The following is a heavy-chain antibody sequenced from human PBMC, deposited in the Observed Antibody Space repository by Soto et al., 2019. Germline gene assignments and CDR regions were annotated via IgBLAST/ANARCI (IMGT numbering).Heavy chain of an antibody. D-gene: IGHD2-2*01. V-gene: IGHV3-21*01. CDR1: GFTFSSCS. CDR2: ISSSSSYI. Sequence: EVQLVESGGGLVKPGGSLRLSCAASGFTFSSCSMNWVRQAPGKGLEWVSSISSSSSYIYYADSVKGRFTISRDNAKNSLYLQMNSLRAEDTAVYYCARAGYCSSTSCYLDYWGQGTLVTVSS. CDR3: ARAGYCSSTSCYLDY. J-gene: IGHJ4*02.